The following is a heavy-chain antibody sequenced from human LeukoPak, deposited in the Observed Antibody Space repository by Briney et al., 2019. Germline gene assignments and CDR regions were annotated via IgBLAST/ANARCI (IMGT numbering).Heavy chain of an antibody. D-gene: IGHD2-15*01. Sequence: GGSLTLSCAASGFTFREYSMSWVRQAPGKGLEWVSNIRSNGRDTYYIDSVKGRFTISRDNSKNTVYLEMSSLRVEDTGVYYCAKGGYTTWFDPWGQGTLVTVSS. J-gene: IGHJ5*02. CDR2: IRSNGRDT. CDR3: AKGGYTTWFDP. CDR1: GFTFREYS. V-gene: IGHV3-23*01.